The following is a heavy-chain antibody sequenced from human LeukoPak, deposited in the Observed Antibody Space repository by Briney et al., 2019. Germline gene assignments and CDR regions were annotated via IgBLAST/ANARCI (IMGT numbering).Heavy chain of an antibody. Sequence: SETLSLTCAVSGVSISSGGYSWSWIRQPPGKGLEWIGYIYHSGSTYYNPSLKSRVTISVDRSKNQFSLKLSSVTAADTAVYYCARTVHSSSWYYFDYWGQGTLVTVSS. D-gene: IGHD6-13*01. V-gene: IGHV4-30-2*01. CDR1: GVSISSGGYS. J-gene: IGHJ4*02. CDR3: ARTVHSSSWYYFDY. CDR2: IYHSGST.